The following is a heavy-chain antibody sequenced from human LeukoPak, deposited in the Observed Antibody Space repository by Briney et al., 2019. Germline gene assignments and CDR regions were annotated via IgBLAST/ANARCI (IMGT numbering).Heavy chain of an antibody. V-gene: IGHV3-74*01. CDR2: IYSDGSST. CDR1: GFTFSNFG. J-gene: IGHJ4*02. D-gene: IGHD3-10*01. Sequence: PGRSLRLSCAASGFTFSNFGMHWVRQAPGKGLVWVSRIYSDGSSTNYADSVKGRFTISRDNAKNTLYLQMNSLRAEDTAVYYCARDRSSLGLWFGELRNWGQGTLVTVSS. CDR3: ARDRSSLGLWFGELRN.